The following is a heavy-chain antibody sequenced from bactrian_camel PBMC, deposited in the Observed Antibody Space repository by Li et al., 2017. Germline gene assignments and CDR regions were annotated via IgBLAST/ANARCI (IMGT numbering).Heavy chain of an antibody. J-gene: IGHJ4*01. Sequence: DVQLVESGGGLVQPGGSLRLSCAASGFTFSSYDMSWVRQAPGKGLEWVSAINSGGGSTYYADSVKGRFTISRDNVKNTLYLQLDNLKTEDTAMYYCAIGRLGDAGKTGQGTQVTVS. D-gene: IGHD1*01. V-gene: IGHV3S40*01. CDR2: INSGGGST. CDR1: GFTFSSYD.